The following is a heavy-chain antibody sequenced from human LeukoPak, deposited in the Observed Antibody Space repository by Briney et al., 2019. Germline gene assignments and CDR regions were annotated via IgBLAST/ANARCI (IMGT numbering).Heavy chain of an antibody. D-gene: IGHD3-10*01. J-gene: IGHJ4*02. CDR2: IYTSGST. CDR1: GDSISNYY. V-gene: IGHV4-4*07. Sequence: SETLSLTCTVSGDSISNYYWSWIRQPAGKGLEWIGRIYTSGSTNYNPSLKSRVTMSVDTSKNQFSLKLSSVTAADTAVYYCARFSLVGGPPPSYFDYGAREPRATVPS. CDR3: ARFSLVGGPPPSYFDY.